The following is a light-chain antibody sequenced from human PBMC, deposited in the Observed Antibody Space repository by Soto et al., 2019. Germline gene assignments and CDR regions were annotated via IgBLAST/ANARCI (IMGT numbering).Light chain of an antibody. CDR3: MQALPPPFT. J-gene: IGKJ3*01. CDR1: QSLLHSNGYNY. V-gene: IGKV2-28*01. CDR2: LGS. Sequence: DIVMTQSPLSLPVTPGEPASISCRSSQSLLHSNGYNYLDWYLQKPGQSPQLLIYLGSNRASGVPDRFSGSGSGTDFTLKISRVEAEDVGVYSCMQALPPPFTFGPGTKVDIK.